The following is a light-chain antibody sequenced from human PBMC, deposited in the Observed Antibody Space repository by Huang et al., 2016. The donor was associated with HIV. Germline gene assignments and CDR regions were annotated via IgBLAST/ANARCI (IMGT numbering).Light chain of an antibody. CDR1: QSVSSSY. CDR3: QQYGRSPRT. J-gene: IGKJ1*01. CDR2: GAS. Sequence: EIVLTQSPGTLSLSPGERATLSCRASQSVSSSYLAWYQQKPGQAPRLLIYGASSSATGSPDRFSGSGSGTDFSLTISRLEPEDFAVYYCQQYGRSPRTFGQGTKVEIK. V-gene: IGKV3-20*01.